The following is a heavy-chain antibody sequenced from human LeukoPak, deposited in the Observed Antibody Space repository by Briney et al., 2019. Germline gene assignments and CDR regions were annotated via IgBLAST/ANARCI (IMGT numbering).Heavy chain of an antibody. CDR2: INTDGSSA. D-gene: IGHD5-24*01. CDR1: GFTFSSYW. V-gene: IGHV3-74*01. CDR3: TRQMPAIRYFDF. Sequence: GGSLRLSCAASGFTFSSYWMHWVRQAPGQGLVWVSLINTDGSSATYADFVKGRFTISRDNARNTLYLQMNSLRAEDTAVYYCTRQMPAIRYFDFWGQGTLVTVSS. J-gene: IGHJ4*02.